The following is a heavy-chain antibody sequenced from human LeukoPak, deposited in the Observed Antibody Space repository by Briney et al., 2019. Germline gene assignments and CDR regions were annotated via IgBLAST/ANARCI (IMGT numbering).Heavy chain of an antibody. CDR3: AKAGSGIAAAGTSYFQH. Sequence: GGSLRLSCAASGFTFSSYAMSWVRQAPGKGLEWVSAISGSGGSTYYADSVKGRFTISRDNSKNTLYLQMNSLRAEDTAVYYCAKAGSGIAAAGTSYFQHWGQGTLVTVSS. D-gene: IGHD6-13*01. CDR1: GFTFSSYA. V-gene: IGHV3-23*01. J-gene: IGHJ1*01. CDR2: ISGSGGST.